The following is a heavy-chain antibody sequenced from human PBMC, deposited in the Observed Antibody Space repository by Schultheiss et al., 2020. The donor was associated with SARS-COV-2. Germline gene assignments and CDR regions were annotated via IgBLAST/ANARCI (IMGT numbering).Heavy chain of an antibody. D-gene: IGHD6-13*01. CDR2: ISGSGGST. CDR1: GFTFSSYA. V-gene: IGHV3-23*01. CDR3: AKDARGIAAAYYYYYMDV. J-gene: IGHJ6*03. Sequence: GSLRLSCAASGFTFSSYAMSWVRQAPGKGLEWVSAISGSGGSTYYADSVKGRFTISRDNSKNTLYLQMNSLRAEDTAVYYCAKDARGIAAAYYYYYMDVWGKGTTVTVSS.